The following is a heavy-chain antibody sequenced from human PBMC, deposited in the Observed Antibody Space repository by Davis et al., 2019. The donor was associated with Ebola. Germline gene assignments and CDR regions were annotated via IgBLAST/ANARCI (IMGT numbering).Heavy chain of an antibody. Sequence: GESLKISCAASGFTFSDYWMSWVRQAPGKGLEWVAHINGAGTDKFYMDSVKGRFTISRDNTQKSLYLQMNNLRAEDTAVYYCTTRLVNHFDHWGQGTLVTVSS. J-gene: IGHJ4*02. D-gene: IGHD6-19*01. CDR1: GFTFSDYW. V-gene: IGHV3-7*03. CDR3: TTRLVNHFDH. CDR2: INGAGTDK.